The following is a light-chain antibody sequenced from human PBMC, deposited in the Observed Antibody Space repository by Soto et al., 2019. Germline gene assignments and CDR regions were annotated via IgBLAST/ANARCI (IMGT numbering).Light chain of an antibody. CDR3: QQVKTYPRT. CDR2: EES. J-gene: IGKJ4*01. V-gene: IGKV1-9*01. Sequence: IHLTQSPSFLSASVGDRVHISCRPSQAVPNNMAWYQQKPGKPPKLLIYEESTLHSGVPSRFSGRKSGTQFTLTIDSLQPEDFATYYCQQVKTYPRTFGGGTKVDIK. CDR1: QAVPNN.